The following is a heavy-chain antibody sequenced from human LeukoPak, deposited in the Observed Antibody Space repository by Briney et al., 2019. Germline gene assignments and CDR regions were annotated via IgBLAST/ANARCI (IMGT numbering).Heavy chain of an antibody. CDR3: ARVEVVAAGADDYYYYGMDV. D-gene: IGHD2-15*01. CDR2: IIPIFGIA. J-gene: IGHJ6*02. V-gene: IGHV1-69*04. CDR1: GGTFSSYA. Sequence: SVKVSCKASGGTFSSYAISWVRQAPGQGLEWMGRIIPIFGIANYAQKFQGRVTITADKSTSTAYMELSSLRSEDTAVYYCARVEVVAAGADDYYYYGMDVWGQGTTVTVSS.